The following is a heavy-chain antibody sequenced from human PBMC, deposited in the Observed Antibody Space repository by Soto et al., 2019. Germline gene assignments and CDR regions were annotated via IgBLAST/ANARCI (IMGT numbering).Heavy chain of an antibody. CDR3: ARSREYSSGWYNCFDP. CDR1: GGTFSNYS. V-gene: IGHV1-69*01. J-gene: IGHJ5*02. CDR2: IVPTFGTT. Sequence: QVQLVQSGAEVKKPGSSVKVSCKAFGGTFSNYSISWVRQAPGQGLEWLGGIVPTFGTTNYAQKIRGRVTISADESTNTVYMDLSSLRSEDTAIYYCARSREYSSGWYNCFDPWGQGTLVTVSS. D-gene: IGHD6-19*01.